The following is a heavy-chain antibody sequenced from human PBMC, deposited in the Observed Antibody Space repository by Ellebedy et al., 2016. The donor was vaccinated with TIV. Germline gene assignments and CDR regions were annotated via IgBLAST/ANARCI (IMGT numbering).Heavy chain of an antibody. V-gene: IGHV4-30-4*01. CDR1: GGSISSGDYY. CDR2: IYYSGST. CDR3: ARGTMHYGSGNLNYFDY. Sequence: SETLSLXXTVSGGSISSGDYYWSWIRQPPGKGLEWIGYIYYSGSTYYNPSLKSRVTISVDTSKNQFSLKLSSVTAADTAVYYCARGTMHYGSGNLNYFDYWGQGTLVTVSS. J-gene: IGHJ4*02. D-gene: IGHD3-10*01.